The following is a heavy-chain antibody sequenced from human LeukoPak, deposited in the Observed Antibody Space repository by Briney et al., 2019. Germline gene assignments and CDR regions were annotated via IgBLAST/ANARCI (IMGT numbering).Heavy chain of an antibody. CDR2: IYPGDSDT. V-gene: IGHV5-51*01. J-gene: IGHJ3*02. CDR3: ASYSRKLVQSYAFDI. D-gene: IGHD6-6*01. Sequence: GESLKISCKGSGYSFTSYWIGWVRQMPGKGLEWMGIIYPGDSDTRYSPSFQGQVTISADKSISTAYLQWSSLKASDTAMYYCASYSRKLVQSYAFDIWGQGTMVTVSS. CDR1: GYSFTSYW.